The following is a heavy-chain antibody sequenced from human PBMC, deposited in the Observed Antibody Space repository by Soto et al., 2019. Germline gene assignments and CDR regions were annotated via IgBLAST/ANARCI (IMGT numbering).Heavy chain of an antibody. D-gene: IGHD3-10*01. CDR2: IYYSGST. V-gene: IGHV4-61*01. CDR1: GGSVSSGSYY. Sequence: SETLSLTCTVSGGSVSSGSYYWIWIRQPPGKGLEWIGYIYYSGSTNYNPSLKSRVTISVDTSKNQFSLKLSSVTAADTAVYYCARVRGRLWFGELKGNYYYYGMDVWGQGTTVTVSS. J-gene: IGHJ6*02. CDR3: ARVRGRLWFGELKGNYYYYGMDV.